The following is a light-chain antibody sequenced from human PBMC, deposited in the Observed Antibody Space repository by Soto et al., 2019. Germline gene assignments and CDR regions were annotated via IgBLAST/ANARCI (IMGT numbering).Light chain of an antibody. CDR2: DAS. V-gene: IGKV3D-20*01. Sequence: EIVLTQSPATPSLSPGERATLSGGASQTVGSTYLAWYQQKPGLAPMLLIYDASSRATGIPDRFSGSGSGTDFTLTISRLEPEDFAVYYCQHYGSSPWTLGQGTKVEIK. CDR3: QHYGSSPWT. J-gene: IGKJ1*01. CDR1: QTVGSTY.